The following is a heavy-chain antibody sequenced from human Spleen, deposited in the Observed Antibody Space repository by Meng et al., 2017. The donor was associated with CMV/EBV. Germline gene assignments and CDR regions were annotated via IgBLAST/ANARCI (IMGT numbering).Heavy chain of an antibody. CDR3: ARIFPSDYYKYDMDV. CDR2: ISYGGST. J-gene: IGHJ6*02. D-gene: IGHD3-3*01. CDR1: GASISHNTYF. V-gene: IGHV4-39*06. Sequence: GSLRLSCTVSGASISHNTYFWDWIRQPPGKGLEWVGSISYGGSTYYNSSLKSRVTILVDTSKSQFTLKLSSVTAADTATYYCARIFPSDYYKYDMDVWGQGTTVTVSS.